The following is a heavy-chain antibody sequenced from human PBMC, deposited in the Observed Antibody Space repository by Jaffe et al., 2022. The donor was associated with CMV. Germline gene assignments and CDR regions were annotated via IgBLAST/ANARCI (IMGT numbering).Heavy chain of an antibody. CDR2: IWYDGSNQ. V-gene: IGHV3-33*08. CDR3: ARGLEAYWYFDL. CDR1: GFTFSRSG. Sequence: QVQLVESGGGLVQPGRSLRLSCAASGFTFSRSGMHWVRQAPGKGLEWVAIIWYDGSNQYYADSVRGRFTISRDNSKNTLYLQMSSLTVEDTAVYYCARGLEAYWYFDLWGRGTLVTVSS. J-gene: IGHJ2*01.